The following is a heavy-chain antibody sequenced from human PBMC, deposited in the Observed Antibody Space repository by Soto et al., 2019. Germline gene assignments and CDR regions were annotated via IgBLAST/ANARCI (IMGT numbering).Heavy chain of an antibody. CDR1: GGSISSYY. J-gene: IGHJ4*02. CDR3: AREQQTVPAANPFDY. D-gene: IGHD2-2*01. CDR2: IYTSGST. V-gene: IGHV4-4*07. Sequence: QVQLQESGPGLMKPSETLSLTCTVSGGSISSYYWSWIRQPAGKGLEWIGRIYTSGSTNYNPSLKSRVTMSVDTSKNQFSLKLSSVTAADTAVYYCAREQQTVPAANPFDYWGQGTLVTVSS.